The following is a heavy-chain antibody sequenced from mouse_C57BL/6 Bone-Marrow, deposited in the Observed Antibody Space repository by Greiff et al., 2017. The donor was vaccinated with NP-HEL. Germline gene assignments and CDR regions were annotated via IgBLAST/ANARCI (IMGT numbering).Heavy chain of an antibody. CDR2: ISDGGSYT. J-gene: IGHJ2*01. D-gene: IGHD1-1*01. CDR1: GFTFSSYA. Sequence: EVKVEESGGGLVKPGGSLKLSCAASGFTFSSYAMSWVRQTPDKRLEWVATISDGGSYTYYPDNVKGRFTISRDNAKNNLYLQMSHLTSEDTAMYYCARAYYYGSSDYWGQGTTLTVSS. V-gene: IGHV5-4*03. CDR3: ARAYYYGSSDY.